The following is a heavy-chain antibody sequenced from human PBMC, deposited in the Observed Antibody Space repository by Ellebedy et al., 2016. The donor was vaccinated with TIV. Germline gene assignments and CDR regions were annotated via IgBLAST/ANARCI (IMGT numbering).Heavy chain of an antibody. D-gene: IGHD5-18*01. CDR3: ARDNTAMDLYYYYYYMDV. V-gene: IGHV4-34*01. Sequence: SETLSLXXAVYGGSFSGYYWSWIRQPPGKGLEWIGEINHSGSTNYNPSLKSRVTISVDTSKNQFSLKLSSVTAADTAVYYCARDNTAMDLYYYYYYMDVWGKGTTVTVSS. J-gene: IGHJ6*03. CDR2: INHSGST. CDR1: GGSFSGYY.